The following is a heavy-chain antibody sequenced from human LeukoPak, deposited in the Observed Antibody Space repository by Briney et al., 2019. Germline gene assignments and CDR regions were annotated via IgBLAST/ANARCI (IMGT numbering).Heavy chain of an antibody. CDR1: GGSFSGYY. V-gene: IGHV4-34*01. Sequence: PSETLSLTCAVYGGSFSGYYWSWIRQPPGKGLEWIGEINHSGSTNYNPSLKSRVTISVDTSKNQFSLKLSSVTAADTAVYYCARGMDGDYGGYYFDYWGQGTLVTVSS. CDR2: INHSGST. D-gene: IGHD4-17*01. CDR3: ARGMDGDYGGYYFDY. J-gene: IGHJ4*02.